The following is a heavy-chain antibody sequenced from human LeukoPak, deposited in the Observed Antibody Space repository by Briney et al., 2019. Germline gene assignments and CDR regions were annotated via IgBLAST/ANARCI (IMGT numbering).Heavy chain of an antibody. CDR3: AKDYSSNWYNWFDP. Sequence: GGSLRLSCAASGFTFSSFAMSWVRQAPGKGLEWVSAISTSVGSTYYADSVKGRFTISRDNSKNTLYLQMNSLRAEDTAVYYCAKDYSSNWYNWFDPWGQGTLVTVSS. J-gene: IGHJ5*02. V-gene: IGHV3-23*01. D-gene: IGHD6-13*01. CDR2: ISTSVGST. CDR1: GFTFSSFA.